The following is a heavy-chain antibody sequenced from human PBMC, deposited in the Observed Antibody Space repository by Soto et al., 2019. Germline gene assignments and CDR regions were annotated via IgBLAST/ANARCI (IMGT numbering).Heavy chain of an antibody. CDR1: GFTFSTYG. Sequence: PRLSCAASGFTFSTYGMHWVRQAPGKGLEWVALISFDGSNKYYADSVKGRFTISRDNSKNTLFLLMDSLRAEDTAVYYCAKEHASSRYVNYYGMDVCARGTTV. D-gene: IGHD3-22*01. CDR2: ISFDGSNK. J-gene: IGHJ6*04. CDR3: AKEHASSRYVNYYGMDV. V-gene: IGHV3-30*18.